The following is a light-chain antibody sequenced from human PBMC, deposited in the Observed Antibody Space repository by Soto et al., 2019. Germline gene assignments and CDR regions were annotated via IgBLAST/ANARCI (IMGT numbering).Light chain of an antibody. CDR3: SSYAGIILHV. Sequence: QSVLTQPPSASGSPGQSVTISCTGTSSDVGGYNYVSWCQQHPGKAPKLMIYEVSQRPSGVPDRFSGSKSGNTASLTVSGLQAEDEADYYCSSYAGIILHVFGTVTKVTVL. CDR2: EVS. V-gene: IGLV2-8*01. CDR1: SSDVGGYNY. J-gene: IGLJ1*01.